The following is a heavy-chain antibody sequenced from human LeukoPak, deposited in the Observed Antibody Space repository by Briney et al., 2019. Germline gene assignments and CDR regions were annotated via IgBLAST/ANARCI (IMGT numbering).Heavy chain of an antibody. V-gene: IGHV4-39*01. J-gene: IGHJ6*03. Sequence: SETLSLTCTVSGGSISSSSYYWGWIRQPPGKGLEWIGSIYYSGSIYYNPSLKSRVTISVDTSKNQFSLKLSSVTAADTAVYYCARLHYYYYYMDVWGKGTTVTVSS. CDR2: IYYSGSI. CDR1: GGSISSSSYY. CDR3: ARLHYYYYYMDV.